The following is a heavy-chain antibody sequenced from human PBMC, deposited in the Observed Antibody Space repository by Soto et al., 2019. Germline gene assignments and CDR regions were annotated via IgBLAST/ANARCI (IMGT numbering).Heavy chain of an antibody. J-gene: IGHJ6*02. Sequence: XGSLRLFCAASGFTFINYLMNWVRQAPGKGLEWVTNIQEYGNGKNYVDSVKGRFTIFRDNAQNSLLLQMNSLKTEDTAVYYCAGGHDAVVQAGRREDHYYYRMDVWGQGATVTVSS. D-gene: IGHD2-2*01. CDR3: AGGHDAVVQAGRREDHYYYRMDV. V-gene: IGHV3-7*03. CDR2: IQEYGNGK. CDR1: GFTFINYL.